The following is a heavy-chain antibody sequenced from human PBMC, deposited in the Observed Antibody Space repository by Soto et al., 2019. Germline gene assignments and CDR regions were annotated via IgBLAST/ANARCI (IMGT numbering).Heavy chain of an antibody. V-gene: IGHV4-61*01. Sequence: SETLSLTCTVSGGSVSSGSYYWSWIRQPPGKGLECVGYIYYSGSTNYNPSLKSRVTISVDTSKNQFSLKLSSVTAADTAVYYCARVTSSWGLVSYFDDWGQGTLVTVSS. D-gene: IGHD6-13*01. CDR2: IYYSGST. CDR1: GGSVSSGSYY. J-gene: IGHJ4*02. CDR3: ARVTSSWGLVSYFDD.